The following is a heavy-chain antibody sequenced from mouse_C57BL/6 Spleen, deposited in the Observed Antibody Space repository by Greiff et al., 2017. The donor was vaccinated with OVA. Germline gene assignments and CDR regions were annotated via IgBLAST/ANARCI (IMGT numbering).Heavy chain of an antibody. CDR1: GFTFSSYA. Sequence: EVQLQESGGGLVKPGGSLKLSCAASGFTFSSYAMSWVRQTPEKRLEWVATISDGGSYTYYPDNVKGRFTISRDNAKNNLYLQMSHLKSEDTAMYYCARRGTGTDYFDYWGQGTTLTVSS. D-gene: IGHD4-1*01. CDR2: ISDGGSYT. V-gene: IGHV5-4*01. J-gene: IGHJ2*01. CDR3: ARRGTGTDYFDY.